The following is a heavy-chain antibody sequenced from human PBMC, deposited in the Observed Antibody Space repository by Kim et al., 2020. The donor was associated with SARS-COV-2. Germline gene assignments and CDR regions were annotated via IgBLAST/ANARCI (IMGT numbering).Heavy chain of an antibody. CDR3: AKVCTVAGDVDY. V-gene: IGHV3-43*01. Sequence: ADAVKGRFTISREKSKNSLYLQRNSLRTEDTALYYCAKVCTVAGDVDYWGQGTLVTVSS. J-gene: IGHJ4*02. D-gene: IGHD6-19*01.